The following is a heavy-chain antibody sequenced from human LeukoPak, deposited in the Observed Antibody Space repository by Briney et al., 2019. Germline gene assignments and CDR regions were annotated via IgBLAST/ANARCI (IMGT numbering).Heavy chain of an antibody. CDR1: GFTFSNYG. CDR2: IRSDGINK. V-gene: IGHV3-30*02. J-gene: IGHJ5*02. D-gene: IGHD5-18*01. Sequence: PGGSLRLSCAASGFTFSNYGMHWVRQAPGKGLEWVAFIRSDGINKYHADSVKGRFTISRDNSKNTLYLQMNSLRAEGTAVYHCAKDNKGYSYGSNWFDPWGQGTLVTVSS. CDR3: AKDNKGYSYGSNWFDP.